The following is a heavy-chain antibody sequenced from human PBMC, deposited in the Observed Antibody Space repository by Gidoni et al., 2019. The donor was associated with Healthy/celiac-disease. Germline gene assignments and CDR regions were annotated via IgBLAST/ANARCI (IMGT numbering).Heavy chain of an antibody. D-gene: IGHD4-17*01. CDR3: ARLYTVPDAFVI. CDR1: GFTFSSYA. CDR2: ISYDGSNK. V-gene: IGHV3-30-3*01. Sequence: GFTFSSYAMHWVRQAPGKGLEWVAVISYDGSNKYYADSVKGRFTISRDNSKNTLYLQMNSLRAEDTAVYYCARLYTVPDAFVIWGQGTMVTVSS. J-gene: IGHJ3*02.